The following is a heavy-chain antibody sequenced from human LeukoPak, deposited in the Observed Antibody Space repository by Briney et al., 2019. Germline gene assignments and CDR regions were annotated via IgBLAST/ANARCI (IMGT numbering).Heavy chain of an antibody. CDR1: GFTFSSYA. D-gene: IGHD2-2*01. CDR3: AKGHAVYCSSTSCYLDY. V-gene: IGHV3-23*01. CDR2: ISGSGGST. Sequence: PGGSLRLSCAASGFTFSSYAMSWVRQAPGKGLEWVSAISGSGGSTYYADSVKGRFTISRDNSENTLYLQMNSLRAEDTAVYYCAKGHAVYCSSTSCYLDYWGQGTLVTVSS. J-gene: IGHJ4*02.